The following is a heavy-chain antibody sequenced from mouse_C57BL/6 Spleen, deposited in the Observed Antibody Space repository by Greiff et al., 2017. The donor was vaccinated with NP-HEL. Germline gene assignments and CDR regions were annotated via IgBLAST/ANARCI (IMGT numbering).Heavy chain of an antibody. CDR1: GYTFTNYN. Sequence: EVQLQQSGPELVKPGASVKMSCKASGYTFTNYNMHWVKQSHGKSLEWIGYINPNNGGTSYNQKFKGKATLTVNKSSSTAYMELRSLTSEDSAVYYCARILITNYYAMDYWGQGTSVTVSS. CDR2: INPNNGGT. V-gene: IGHV1-22*01. J-gene: IGHJ4*01. D-gene: IGHD2-4*01. CDR3: ARILITNYYAMDY.